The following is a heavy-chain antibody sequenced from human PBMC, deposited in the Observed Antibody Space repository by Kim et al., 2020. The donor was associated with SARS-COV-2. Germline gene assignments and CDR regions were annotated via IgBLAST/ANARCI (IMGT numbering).Heavy chain of an antibody. CDR1: GGSINAYS. CDR2: IHYSGST. V-gene: IGHV4-59*08. J-gene: IGHJ4*01. Sequence: SETLSLTCSVSGGSINAYSWSWIRQPPGKGLEWIGYIHYSGSTNYNPSLKSRVTISVDTSKNQFSLNLNSVAAADTAIYYCARLGIAVAGTGGGVDYWG. CDR3: ARLGIAVAGTGGGVDY. D-gene: IGHD6-19*01.